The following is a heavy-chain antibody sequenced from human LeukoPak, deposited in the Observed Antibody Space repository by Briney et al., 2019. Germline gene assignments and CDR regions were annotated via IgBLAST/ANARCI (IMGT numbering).Heavy chain of an antibody. CDR2: IKQDGSEK. Sequence: TGGSLRLSCAASGFTFSSYWMSWVRQAPGKGLEWVANIKQDGSEKYYVDSVKGRFTISRDNAKNSLYLQMNSLRAEDTAVYYCARDFYGPYYYYGMDVWGQGTTVTASS. CDR3: ARDFYGPYYYYGMDV. J-gene: IGHJ6*02. CDR1: GFTFSSYW. D-gene: IGHD2/OR15-2a*01. V-gene: IGHV3-7*05.